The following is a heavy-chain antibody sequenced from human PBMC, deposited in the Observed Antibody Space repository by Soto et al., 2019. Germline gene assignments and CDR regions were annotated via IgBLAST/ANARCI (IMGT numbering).Heavy chain of an antibody. V-gene: IGHV3-7*01. CDR2: IRQDGNEK. J-gene: IGHJ6*02. Sequence: EVQLVESGGGLVQPGGSLRLSCAASGFTISPHWMSWVRQVPGKGLEWVANIRQDGNEKYYVDSVKGRFTISRDNAKNELYLQMNGLRAEDTAVYYCARTGRTETWSMDVWGQGTKVTVSS. CDR3: ARTGRTETWSMDV. CDR1: GFTISPHW. D-gene: IGHD2-8*02.